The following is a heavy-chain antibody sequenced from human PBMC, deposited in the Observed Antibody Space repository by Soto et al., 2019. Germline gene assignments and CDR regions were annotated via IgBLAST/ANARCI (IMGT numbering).Heavy chain of an antibody. J-gene: IGHJ4*02. CDR1: GFTFSSYA. Sequence: SLSCAASGFTFSSYAMSWVRQAPGKGLEWVSAISGSGGSTYYADSVKGRFTISRDNSKNTLYLQMNSLRAEDTAVYYCAKEKDIAVAGPSDYWGQGTLVTVSS. CDR3: AKEKDIAVAGPSDY. D-gene: IGHD6-19*01. CDR2: ISGSGGST. V-gene: IGHV3-23*01.